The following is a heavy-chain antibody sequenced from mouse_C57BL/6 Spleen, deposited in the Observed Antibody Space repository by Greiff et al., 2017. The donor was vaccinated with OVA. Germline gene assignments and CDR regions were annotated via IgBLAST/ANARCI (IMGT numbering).Heavy chain of an antibody. Sequence: EVKLMESGGGLVQPGGSLKLSCAASGIDFSRYWMSWVRRAPGKGLEWIGEINPDSSTINYAPSLKDKFIISRDNAKNTLYLQMSKVRSEDTALYYCARSLIPDYSWFAYWGQGTLVTVSA. CDR1: GIDFSRYW. CDR2: INPDSSTI. D-gene: IGHD2-4*01. V-gene: IGHV4-1*01. J-gene: IGHJ3*01. CDR3: ARSLIPDYSWFAY.